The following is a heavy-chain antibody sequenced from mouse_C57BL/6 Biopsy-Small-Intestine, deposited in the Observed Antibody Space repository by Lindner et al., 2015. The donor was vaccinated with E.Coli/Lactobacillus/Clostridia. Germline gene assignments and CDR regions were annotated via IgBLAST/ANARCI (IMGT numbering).Heavy chain of an antibody. V-gene: IGHV1-77*01. CDR2: ISPIFGTA. Sequence: SVKVSCKASGGTSDNYFISWVRQAPGQGLEWMGGISPIFGTAYYAQKFQGRVTITADEFTSTAYMELSSLRSEDTAVYYCARDRGVRQYGMDVWGQGTTVTVSS. CDR3: ARDRGVRQYGMDV. CDR1: GGTSDNYF. J-gene: IGHJ1*01. D-gene: IGHD2-1*01.